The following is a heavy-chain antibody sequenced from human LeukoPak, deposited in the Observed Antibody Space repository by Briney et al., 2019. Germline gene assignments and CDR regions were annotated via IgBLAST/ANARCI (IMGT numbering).Heavy chain of an antibody. V-gene: IGHV3-7*01. CDR2: IKQDGSEK. CDR1: GFTFSSYW. D-gene: IGHD5-18*01. Sequence: GGSLRLSCAASGFTFSSYWMSWVRQAPGKGLEWVANIKQDGSEKYYVDSVKGRFTISRDNAKNSLYLQMNSLRAEDTAVYYCARDLSGVTGYTYGGGIDYWGQGTLVTVAS. J-gene: IGHJ4*02. CDR3: ARDLSGVTGYTYGGGIDY.